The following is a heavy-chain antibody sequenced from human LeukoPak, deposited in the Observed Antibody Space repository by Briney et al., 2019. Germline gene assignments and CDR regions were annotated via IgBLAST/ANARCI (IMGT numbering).Heavy chain of an antibody. Sequence: PLGSLRLSCAASGFTFSSYVMSWVRQAPGKGLEWVSAISGGGGSTYYADSVKGRFTISRDNSKNTLYLQMNSLRAEDTAVYYCAGYYYDSGGYHFGSLNAFDIWGQGTMVTVSS. D-gene: IGHD3-22*01. CDR1: GFTFSSYV. CDR2: ISGGGGST. V-gene: IGHV3-23*01. CDR3: AGYYYDSGGYHFGSLNAFDI. J-gene: IGHJ3*02.